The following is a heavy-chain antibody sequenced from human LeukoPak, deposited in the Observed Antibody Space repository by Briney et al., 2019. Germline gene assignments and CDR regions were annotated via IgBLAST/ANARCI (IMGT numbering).Heavy chain of an antibody. CDR3: ARGLRTFYYDNSQDAFDV. J-gene: IGHJ3*01. V-gene: IGHV4-39*07. CDR1: GGSISSSSYY. Sequence: SETLSLTCTVSGGSISSSSYYWGWIRQPPGKGLEWIGSIYYSGSTYYNPSLKSRVTISVDTSKNQFSLKLSSVTAADTAVYYCARGLRTFYYDNSQDAFDVWGQGTMVTVSS. D-gene: IGHD3-22*01. CDR2: IYYSGST.